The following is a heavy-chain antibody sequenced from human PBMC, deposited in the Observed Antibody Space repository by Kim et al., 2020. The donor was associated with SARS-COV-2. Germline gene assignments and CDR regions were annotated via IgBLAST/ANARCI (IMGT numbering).Heavy chain of an antibody. CDR3: ARVPGNYYDSSGYHY. CDR1: GFTFSSYA. D-gene: IGHD3-22*01. V-gene: IGHV3-30-3*01. CDR2: ISYDGSNK. Sequence: GGSLRLSCAASGFTFSSYAMHWVRQAPGKGLEWVAVISYDGSNKYYADSVKGRFTISRDNSKNTLYLQMNSLRAEDTAVYYCARVPGNYYDSSGYHYWGQGTLVTVSS. J-gene: IGHJ4*02.